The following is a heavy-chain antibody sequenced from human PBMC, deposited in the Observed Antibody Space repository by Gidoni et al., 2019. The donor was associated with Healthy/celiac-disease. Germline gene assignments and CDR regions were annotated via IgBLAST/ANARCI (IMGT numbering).Heavy chain of an antibody. J-gene: IGHJ4*02. CDR1: GFTFSSYA. V-gene: IGHV3-23*01. CDR3: AKFTPPETGGRYFDY. D-gene: IGHD3-16*01. CDR2: ISGSGGST. Sequence: EVQRLESGGGLVQPGGSLRLSCAASGFTFSSYAMSWVRQAPGTGLEWVSAISGSGGSTYYADSVKGRFTISRDNSKNTLYLQMNSLRAEDTAVYYCAKFTPPETGGRYFDYWGQGTLVTVSS.